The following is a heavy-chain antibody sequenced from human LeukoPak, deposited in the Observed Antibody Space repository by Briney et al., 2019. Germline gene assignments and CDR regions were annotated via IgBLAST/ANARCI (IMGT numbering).Heavy chain of an antibody. CDR3: AKDSSVPYGITN. CDR2: ISSSGGSN. D-gene: IGHD4-17*01. CDR1: GFTFSDYE. V-gene: IGHV3-48*03. Sequence: GGSLRLSCAGSGFTFSDYEMDWVRQAPGKGLEWVSYISSSGGSNYYADSVKGRFTISRDNSKNTLFLQMNSLRAEDTAVYFCAKDSSVPYGITNWGQGTLVTVS. J-gene: IGHJ4*02.